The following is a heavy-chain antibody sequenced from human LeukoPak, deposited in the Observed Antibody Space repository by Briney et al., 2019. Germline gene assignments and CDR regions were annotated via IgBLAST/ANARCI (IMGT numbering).Heavy chain of an antibody. Sequence: GGSLRLSCAASGFTFSSYAMSWVRQAPGRGLEWVSAISGSGTNTYYADSVKGRFSFSRGNSKNTLYLQMNSLRAEDTAVYYCAKGYCSSTSCPGWGYWGQGTLVTVSS. D-gene: IGHD2-2*01. CDR2: ISGSGTNT. J-gene: IGHJ4*02. V-gene: IGHV3-23*01. CDR3: AKGYCSSTSCPGWGY. CDR1: GFTFSSYA.